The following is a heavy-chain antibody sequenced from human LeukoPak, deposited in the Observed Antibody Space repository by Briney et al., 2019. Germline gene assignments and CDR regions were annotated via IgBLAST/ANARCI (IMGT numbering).Heavy chain of an antibody. D-gene: IGHD1-26*01. Sequence: PSETLSLTCAVYGGSFSGYYWSWIRQPPGKGLEWIGEINHSGSTNYNPSLKSRVTISVDTSKNQFSLKLSSVTAADTAVYYCARVRLRTVPGGSYYDYWGQGTLVTVSS. V-gene: IGHV4-34*01. J-gene: IGHJ4*02. CDR2: INHSGST. CDR1: GGSFSGYY. CDR3: ARVRLRTVPGGSYYDY.